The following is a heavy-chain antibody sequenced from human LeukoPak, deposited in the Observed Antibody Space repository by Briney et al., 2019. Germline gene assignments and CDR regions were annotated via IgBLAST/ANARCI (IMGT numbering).Heavy chain of an antibody. D-gene: IGHD5-18*01. Sequence: SQTLSLTCAISGDSVSSNSAAWNWLRQSPSRGLEWMGRTYYRSKWYNDYAESVKSRITINPDTSKNQFSLQLNSVTPEDTAVYYCARPCGYSYGSLGYWGQGTLVTVSS. CDR3: ARPCGYSYGSLGY. CDR2: TYYRSKWYN. V-gene: IGHV6-1*01. J-gene: IGHJ4*02. CDR1: GDSVSSNSAA.